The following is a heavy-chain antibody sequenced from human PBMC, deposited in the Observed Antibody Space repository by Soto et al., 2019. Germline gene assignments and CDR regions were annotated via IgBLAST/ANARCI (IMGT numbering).Heavy chain of an antibody. V-gene: IGHV3-33*01. Sequence: SLRLSCAASAFIFSSYAMHWVRQAPGKGLEWVAVISYDGTNKYYADSVKGRFTISRDNSKNTLYLQMNSLRAEDTAVYYCARDKSDIAAAGTRHYYYGMDVWGQGTTVTVSS. J-gene: IGHJ6*02. CDR3: ARDKSDIAAAGTRHYYYGMDV. CDR1: AFIFSSYA. D-gene: IGHD6-13*01. CDR2: ISYDGTNK.